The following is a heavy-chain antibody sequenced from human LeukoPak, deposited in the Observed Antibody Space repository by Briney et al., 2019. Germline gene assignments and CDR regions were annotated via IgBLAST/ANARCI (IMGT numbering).Heavy chain of an antibody. CDR2: INRDGSTT. Sequence: PGGSLRLSCTPSGFTFDDYGINWVRQAPGKGLEWVSGINRDGSTTDSADSVKSRFTISRDNAKNSLYLQMNNLRGEDTALYYCARARGGYDLDYWGQGTLVTVSS. CDR1: GFTFDDYG. J-gene: IGHJ4*02. V-gene: IGHV3-20*04. CDR3: ARARGGYDLDY. D-gene: IGHD5-12*01.